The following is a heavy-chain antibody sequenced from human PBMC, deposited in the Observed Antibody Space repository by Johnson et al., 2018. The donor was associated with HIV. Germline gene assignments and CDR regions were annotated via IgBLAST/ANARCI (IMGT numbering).Heavy chain of an antibody. V-gene: IGHV3-15*01. CDR1: GFTFSNAW. Sequence: MLLVESGGGVVQPGGSLRLSCAASGFTFSNAWMSWVRQASGKGLEWVGRIKSKTDGGTTDYAAPVKGRFTISRDDSKNRLYLQMNSLRAEDMAVYYCARGGYFYDSGGYYHDAFDVWGHATMVTVSS. D-gene: IGHD3-22*01. CDR2: IKSKTDGGTT. J-gene: IGHJ3*01. CDR3: ARGGYFYDSGGYYHDAFDV.